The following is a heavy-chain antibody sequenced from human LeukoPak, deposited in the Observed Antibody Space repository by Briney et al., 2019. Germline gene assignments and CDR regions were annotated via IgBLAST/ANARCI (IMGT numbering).Heavy chain of an antibody. CDR2: IYPGDSNI. CDR3: ARNLITVAALSPFDY. J-gene: IGHJ4*02. CDR1: GHTFTNNW. D-gene: IGHD6-19*01. Sequence: GESLKISCKGSGHTFTNNWIAWVRQMPGKGLEWMGSIYPGDSNIRYNPAFQGQVTISVDKSINTAYLQWSSLKASDTAMYYCARNLITVAALSPFDYWSQGSLVTVSS. V-gene: IGHV5-51*01.